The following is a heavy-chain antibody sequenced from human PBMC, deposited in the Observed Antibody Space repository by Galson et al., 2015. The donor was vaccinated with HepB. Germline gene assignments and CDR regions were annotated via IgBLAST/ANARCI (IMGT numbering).Heavy chain of an antibody. CDR2: INHSGST. CDR1: GGSFSGYY. J-gene: IGHJ4*02. Sequence: ETLSLTCAVYGGSFSGYYWSWIRQPPGKGLEWIGEINHSGSTNYNPSLKSRVTISVDTCKNQFSLKLSSVTAADTAVYYCARGIAARPFDYWGQGTLVTVSS. V-gene: IGHV4-34*01. CDR3: ARGIAARPFDY. D-gene: IGHD6-6*01.